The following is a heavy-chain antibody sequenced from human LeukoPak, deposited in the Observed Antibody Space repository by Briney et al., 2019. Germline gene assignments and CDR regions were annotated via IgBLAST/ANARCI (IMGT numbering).Heavy chain of an antibody. Sequence: GGSLRLSCAASVCTFADYAMHGVRQTPGKGLEGVSRISGDGGSTYSADSVTGRFTLSSNNNNNSMSLQMNRKRTEATALYYCAKDPHKHYYHIHGWVVWGQGTMVTASS. V-gene: IGHV3-43*02. J-gene: IGHJ3*01. CDR1: VCTFADYA. CDR2: ISGDGGST. CDR3: AKDPHKHYYHIHGWVV. D-gene: IGHD3-9*01.